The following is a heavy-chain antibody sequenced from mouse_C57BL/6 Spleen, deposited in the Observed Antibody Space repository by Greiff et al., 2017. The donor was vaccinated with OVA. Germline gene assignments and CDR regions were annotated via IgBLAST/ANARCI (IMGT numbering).Heavy chain of an antibody. CDR1: GFTFSSYA. V-gene: IGHV5-4*03. J-gene: IGHJ4*01. CDR2: ISDGGSYT. CDR3: ARRGYGSSYAMDY. D-gene: IGHD1-1*01. Sequence: EVKLMESGGGLVKPGGSLKLSCAASGFTFSSYAMSWVRQTPEKRLEWVATISDGGSYTYYPDNVKGRFTISRDNAKNNLYLQMSHLKSEDTAMYYCARRGYGSSYAMDYWGQGTSVTVSS.